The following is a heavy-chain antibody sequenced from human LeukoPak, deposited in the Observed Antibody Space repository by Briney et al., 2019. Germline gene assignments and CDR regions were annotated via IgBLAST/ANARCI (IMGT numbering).Heavy chain of an antibody. D-gene: IGHD3-22*01. CDR2: INTNTGNP. J-gene: IGHJ4*02. V-gene: IGHV7-4-1*02. CDR3: ARVVRYYDSSGFGY. CDR1: GYTFTSYA. Sequence: ASVKVSCKASGYTFTSYAMNWVRQAPGQRREWMGWINTNTGNPTYAQGFTGRFVFSLDNSVSTAYLQISSLKAEDTAVYYCARVVRYYDSSGFGYWGQGTLVTVSS.